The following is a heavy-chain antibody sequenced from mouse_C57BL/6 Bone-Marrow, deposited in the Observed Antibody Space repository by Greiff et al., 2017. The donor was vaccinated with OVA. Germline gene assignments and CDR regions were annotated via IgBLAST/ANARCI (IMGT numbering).Heavy chain of an antibody. CDR1: GYTFTDYE. CDR3: TRPTTVQFAY. D-gene: IGHD1-1*01. Sequence: VKLVESGAELVRPGASVTLSCKASGYTFTDYEMHWVKQTPVHGLEWIGAIDPETGGTAYNQKFKGKAILTADKSSSTSYMELRSLASEYSAVYYCTRPTTVQFAYWGQGTLVTVSA. J-gene: IGHJ3*01. V-gene: IGHV1-15*01. CDR2: IDPETGGT.